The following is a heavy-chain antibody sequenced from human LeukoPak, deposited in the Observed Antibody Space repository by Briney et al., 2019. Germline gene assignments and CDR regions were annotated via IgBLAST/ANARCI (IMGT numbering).Heavy chain of an antibody. CDR3: ARGRHIVVVTAIRSVYYFDY. D-gene: IGHD2-21*02. J-gene: IGHJ4*02. CDR1: GYTFTSYD. Sequence: GASVKVSCKASGYTFTSYDINWVRQATGQGLEWMGWMNPNSGNTGYAQKFQGRVTMTRNTSISTAYMELSSLRSEDTAVYYCARGRHIVVVTAIRSVYYFDYWGQGTLVTVSS. V-gene: IGHV1-8*02. CDR2: MNPNSGNT.